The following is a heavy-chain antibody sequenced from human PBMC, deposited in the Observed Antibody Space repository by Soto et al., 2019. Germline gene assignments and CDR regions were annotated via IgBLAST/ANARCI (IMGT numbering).Heavy chain of an antibody. CDR2: IIPIFGTA. Sequence: QVQLVQSGAEVKKPGSSVKVSCKASGGTFSSYAISWVRQAPGQGLGWMGGIIPIFGTANYAQKFQGRVTITADKSTSTAYMELSSLRSEDTAVYYCASGYYDSSLYYYGMDVWGQGTTVTVSS. CDR3: ASGYYDSSLYYYGMDV. J-gene: IGHJ6*02. CDR1: GGTFSSYA. D-gene: IGHD3-22*01. V-gene: IGHV1-69*06.